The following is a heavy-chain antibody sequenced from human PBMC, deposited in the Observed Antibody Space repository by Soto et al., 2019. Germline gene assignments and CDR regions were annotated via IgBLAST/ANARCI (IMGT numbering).Heavy chain of an antibody. J-gene: IGHJ6*02. Sequence: SQTLSLTCAISGDSVSSNSAAWNWIRQSPSRGLEWLGRTYYRSKWYNDYAVSVKSRITINPDTSKNQFSLQLNSVTPEDTAVYYCARGYSYGTYYYYYGMDVWGQGTTVTVSS. CDR2: TYYRSKWYN. CDR1: GDSVSSNSAA. V-gene: IGHV6-1*01. D-gene: IGHD5-18*01. CDR3: ARGYSYGTYYYYYGMDV.